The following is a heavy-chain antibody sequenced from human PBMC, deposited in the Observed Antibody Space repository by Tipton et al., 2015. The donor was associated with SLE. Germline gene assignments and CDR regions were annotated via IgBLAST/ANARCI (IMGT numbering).Heavy chain of an antibody. CDR1: GGSITIGYY. CDR2: FYYSGST. V-gene: IGHV4-31*03. CDR3: ARGLQFEPPGGY. Sequence: TLSLTCTVSGGSITIGYYWSWIRQHPGKGLEWIGYFYYSGSTYYNPSLTSRLTISVDTSENQFSLKLSSVTAADTAVYYCARGLQFEPPGGYWGQGTLVTVSS. J-gene: IGHJ4*02. D-gene: IGHD1-14*01.